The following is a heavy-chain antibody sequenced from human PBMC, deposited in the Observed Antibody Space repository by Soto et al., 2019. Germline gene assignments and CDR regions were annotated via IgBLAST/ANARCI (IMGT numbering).Heavy chain of an antibody. D-gene: IGHD5-12*01. J-gene: IGHJ4*02. CDR2: IYYSGST. V-gene: IGHV4-59*01. CDR1: GGSISSYY. CDR3: ARQATYSGYDFWEPPGYYFDY. Sequence: SETLSLTCTVSGGSISSYYWSWVRQPPGKGLEWIGYIYYSGSTNYNPSLKSRVTISVDTSKNQFSLKLSSVTAADTAVYYCARQATYSGYDFWEPPGYYFDYWGQGTLVTVSS.